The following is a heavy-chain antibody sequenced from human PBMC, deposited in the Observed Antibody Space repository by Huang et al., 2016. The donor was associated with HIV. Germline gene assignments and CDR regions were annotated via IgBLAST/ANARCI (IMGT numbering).Heavy chain of an antibody. CDR1: LFTFSTSA. CDR2: SSGSGSST. Sequence: EVQLLESGGGLVQPGGSLRLSCAASLFTFSTSAMSWVRQAPGKGREWVSGSSGSGSSTYYADSVKGRFTISRDNSRNTLYLQMKSLRVEDTAIYYCAKGSERSLTGPKYQYYFDYWGQGTLVTVSS. D-gene: IGHD3-3*01. CDR3: AKGSERSLTGPKYQYYFDY. J-gene: IGHJ4*02. V-gene: IGHV3-23*01.